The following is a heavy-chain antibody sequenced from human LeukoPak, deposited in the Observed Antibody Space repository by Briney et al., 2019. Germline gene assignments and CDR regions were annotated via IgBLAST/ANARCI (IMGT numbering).Heavy chain of an antibody. CDR3: VINWSCDY. CDR2: ISHSGSDT. CDR1: GFTFSSYA. Sequence: GGSLRLSCAASGFTFSSYAMNWVRQAPGKGLEWVSSISHSGSDTYYADSVKGRFTTSRDNSKYTLYLQMNSLRAEDTAVYYCVINWSCDYWGQGTLVTVSS. V-gene: IGHV3-23*01. D-gene: IGHD1-20*01. J-gene: IGHJ4*02.